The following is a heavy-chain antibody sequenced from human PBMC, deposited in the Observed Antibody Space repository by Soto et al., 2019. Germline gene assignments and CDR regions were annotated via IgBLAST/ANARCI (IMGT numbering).Heavy chain of an antibody. CDR3: ARSPGYYFDY. J-gene: IGHJ4*02. CDR2: TSNTDTA. CDR1: GFTFSRYA. Sequence: PGGSLRLSCAASGFTFSRYAMSWVRQAPGKGLEWVSTTSNTDTAYFADSVKGRFTVSRDNSKSTLYLQMNSLRVEDTAVYYCARSPGYYFDYWGQGTLVTVS. V-gene: IGHV3-23*01.